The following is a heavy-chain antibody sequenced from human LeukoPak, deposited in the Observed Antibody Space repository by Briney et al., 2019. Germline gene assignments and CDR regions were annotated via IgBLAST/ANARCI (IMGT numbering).Heavy chain of an antibody. D-gene: IGHD1-26*01. CDR3: ARDFARGELVGTTLYYYYYGMDV. CDR2: ISSSSTTI. Sequence: GGSLRLSCAASGFTFSSYSMNWVRQAPGKGLEWVSYISSSSTTIYYTDSVKGRFTISRDNAKNSLYLQMDSLRDEDTAVYYCARDFARGELVGTTLYYYYYGMDVWGQGTTVTVSS. CDR1: GFTFSSYS. J-gene: IGHJ6*02. V-gene: IGHV3-48*02.